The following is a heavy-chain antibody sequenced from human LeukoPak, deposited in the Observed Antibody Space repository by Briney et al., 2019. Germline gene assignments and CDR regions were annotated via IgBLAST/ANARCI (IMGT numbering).Heavy chain of an antibody. Sequence: GGSLRLSCAASGFTFSSYWMSWVRQAPGKGLEWVANIKQDGSEKYYVDSVKGRFTISRDNAKNSLYLQMNSLRAEDTAVYYCARSILRYRLLSERRIHAFDIWGQGTMVTVSS. CDR1: GFTFSSYW. CDR2: IKQDGSEK. V-gene: IGHV3-7*01. J-gene: IGHJ3*02. CDR3: ARSILRYRLLSERRIHAFDI. D-gene: IGHD2-2*01.